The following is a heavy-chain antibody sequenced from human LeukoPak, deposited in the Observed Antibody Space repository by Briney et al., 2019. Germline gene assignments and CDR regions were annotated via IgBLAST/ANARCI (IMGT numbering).Heavy chain of an antibody. Sequence: GRSLRLSCAASGFTFSSYGMHWVRQAPGKGLEWVAVIWYDGSNKYYADSVKGRFTISRDNSKNTLYLQMNSLRAEDTAVYYCAREGITFGGVIDYWGQGTLVTVSS. V-gene: IGHV3-33*01. CDR1: GFTFSSYG. CDR3: AREGITFGGVIDY. D-gene: IGHD3-16*02. J-gene: IGHJ4*02. CDR2: IWYDGSNK.